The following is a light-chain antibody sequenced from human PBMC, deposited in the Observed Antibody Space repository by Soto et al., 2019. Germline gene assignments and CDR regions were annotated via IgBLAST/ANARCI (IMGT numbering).Light chain of an antibody. CDR1: NNDVGFYNY. CDR2: DVN. Sequence: QSALTQPRSVSGSPGQSVTISCTGTNNDVGFYNYVSWYQQQLGKAPKLLIYDVNKRPSGVPTRFSGSKSANTASLTISGLQAADEADYYCNSYAGGLVLFGGGTKVTVL. CDR3: NSYAGGLVL. V-gene: IGLV2-11*01. J-gene: IGLJ2*01.